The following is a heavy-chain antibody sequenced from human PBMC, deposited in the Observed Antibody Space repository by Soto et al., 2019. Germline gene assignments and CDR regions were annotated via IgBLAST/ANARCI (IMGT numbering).Heavy chain of an antibody. V-gene: IGHV4-34*01. CDR3: ARENGYCSSTSCYLYYYYYYYGMDV. CDR2: INHSGST. D-gene: IGHD2-2*01. J-gene: IGHJ6*02. Sequence: SETLSLTCAVYGVSFIGYYWSWIRPPTGKGLEWIGEINHSGSTNYNPSLKSRVTISVDTSKNQFSLKLSSVTAADTAVYYCARENGYCSSTSCYLYYYYYYYGMDVWGQGTTVTVSS. CDR1: GVSFIGYY.